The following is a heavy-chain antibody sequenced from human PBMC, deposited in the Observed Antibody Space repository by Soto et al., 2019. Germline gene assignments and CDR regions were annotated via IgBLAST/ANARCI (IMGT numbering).Heavy chain of an antibody. D-gene: IGHD2-15*01. J-gene: IGHJ4*02. CDR2: IYYSGST. CDR1: GGSISSYY. Sequence: QVQLQESGPGLVQPSETLSLTCTVSGGSISSYYWSWIRQPPGKGLEWIGYIYYSGSTNYNPSLKSRLTMSVDTSMNQFPLRLSSVAAGDTVFYYCARQWRGFRYCRGGSFPYYFDYWGQGTLITVSS. CDR3: ARQWRGFRYCRGGSFPYYFDY. V-gene: IGHV4-59*08.